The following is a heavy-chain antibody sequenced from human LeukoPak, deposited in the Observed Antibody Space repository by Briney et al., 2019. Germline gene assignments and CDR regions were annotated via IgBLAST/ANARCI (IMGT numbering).Heavy chain of an antibody. CDR3: ARADYSNSFDY. CDR2: IYYTGST. V-gene: IGHV4-39*07. J-gene: IGHJ4*02. CDR1: GGSISSSSYY. Sequence: SETLSLTCTVSGGSISSSSYYWGWIRQPPGKGLEWIGCIYYTGSTYYNPSLKSRVTISVDTSKNQFSLKLSSVTAADTAVYYCARADYSNSFDYWGQGTLVTVSS. D-gene: IGHD4-11*01.